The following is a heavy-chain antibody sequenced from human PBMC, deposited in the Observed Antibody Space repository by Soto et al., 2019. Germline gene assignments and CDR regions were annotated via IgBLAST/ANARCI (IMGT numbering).Heavy chain of an antibody. J-gene: IGHJ4*02. CDR3: ARDNEPGSNCALAY. Sequence: QVQLVQSGGGVVQPGRSLRLSCAASGFNFNTYFMHWVRQAPGKGLEWVAMIFPNGRDKEYADSVKGRFTISRDNSTNRMYLQMDSLRPEDTAAYVCARDNEPGSNCALAYWGQGALVTVSS. CDR1: GFNFNTYF. D-gene: IGHD1-26*01. V-gene: IGHV3-30*13. CDR2: IFPNGRDK.